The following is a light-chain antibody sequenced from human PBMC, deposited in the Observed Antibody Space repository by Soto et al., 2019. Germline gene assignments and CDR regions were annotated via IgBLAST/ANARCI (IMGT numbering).Light chain of an antibody. CDR3: QQYDNLPLT. V-gene: IGKV1-33*01. J-gene: IGKJ4*01. Sequence: DIQMTQSPSSLSASVGYRVTITCQASQDISNYVNWYQQKPGKAPKLLIYDASNLETGVPSRFSASGSVTDFTFTISSLQPEDIATYYCQQYDNLPLTFGGGTKVEIK. CDR2: DAS. CDR1: QDISNY.